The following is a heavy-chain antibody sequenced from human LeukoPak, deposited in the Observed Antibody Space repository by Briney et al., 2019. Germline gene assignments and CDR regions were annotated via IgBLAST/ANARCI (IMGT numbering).Heavy chain of an antibody. CDR3: ASGDYPYYFDY. J-gene: IGHJ4*02. CDR1: RNTGTTYA. D-gene: IGHD4-17*01. V-gene: IGHV1-3*01. Sequence: SDHVSYKASRNTGTTYAMHRVHMSPVQRLEKMGWINAGNGNTKYSQKFQGRVTITRDTSASTAYMELSSLRSEDTAVYYCASGDYPYYFDYWGQGTLVTVSS. CDR2: INAGNGNT.